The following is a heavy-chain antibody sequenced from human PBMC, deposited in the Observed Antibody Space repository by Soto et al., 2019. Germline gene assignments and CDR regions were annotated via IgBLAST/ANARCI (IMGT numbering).Heavy chain of an antibody. D-gene: IGHD3-10*01. V-gene: IGHV3-30*18. Sequence: GGSLRLSCAASGFSFSYYGMHWVRQAPGKGLEWVALILYDGGNEYYADSVKGRFTISRDNSKNTLYLQMNSLRTEDTAIYYCAKQDITLARGAFDSWGQGTLVTVSS. CDR1: GFSFSYYG. J-gene: IGHJ4*02. CDR3: AKQDITLARGAFDS. CDR2: ILYDGGNE.